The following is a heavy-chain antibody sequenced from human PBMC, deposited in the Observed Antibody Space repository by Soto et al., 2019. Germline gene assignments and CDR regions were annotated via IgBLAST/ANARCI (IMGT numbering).Heavy chain of an antibody. J-gene: IGHJ3*02. D-gene: IGHD2-15*01. V-gene: IGHV3-23*01. CDR2: ISGSADST. Sequence: PGGSLRLSCAASGSSFSSFAMNWVRQAPGKGLEWVSIISGSADSTFYADSVKGRFTISRDNAKNSLYLQMNSLRAEDTAVYYCARIPPGYDAFAIWGQGTMVTVSS. CDR1: GSSFSSFA. CDR3: ARIPPGYDAFAI.